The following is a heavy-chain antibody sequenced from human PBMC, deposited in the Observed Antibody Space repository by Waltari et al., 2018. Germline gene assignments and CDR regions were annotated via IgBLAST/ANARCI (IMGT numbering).Heavy chain of an antibody. D-gene: IGHD1-1*01. CDR1: GFTFSSYA. CDR2: IYSGGSST. Sequence: VQLLESGGGLVQPGGSLRLSCAASGFTFSSYAMSWVRQAPGQGREWVAVIYSGGSSTYHADAVKGRFTISRDNSKNTLYLQMNSLRAEDTAVYYCAKQGASGTDDYYYYYYMDVWGKGTTVTVSS. V-gene: IGHV3-23*03. CDR3: AKQGASGTDDYYYYYYMDV. J-gene: IGHJ6*03.